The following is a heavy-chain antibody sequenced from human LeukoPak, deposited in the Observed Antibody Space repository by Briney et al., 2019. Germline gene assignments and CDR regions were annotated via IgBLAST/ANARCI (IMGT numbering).Heavy chain of an antibody. CDR2: INHSGST. CDR1: GGSFSGYY. CDR3: ARDGYSSGWYLYYFDY. J-gene: IGHJ4*02. V-gene: IGHV4-34*01. Sequence: PSETLSLTCAVYGGSFSGYYWSWIRQPAGKGLEWIGEINHSGSTNYNPSLKSRVTISVDTSKNQFSLKLSSVTAADTAVYYCARDGYSSGWYLYYFDYGGQATLVPVSS. D-gene: IGHD6-19*01.